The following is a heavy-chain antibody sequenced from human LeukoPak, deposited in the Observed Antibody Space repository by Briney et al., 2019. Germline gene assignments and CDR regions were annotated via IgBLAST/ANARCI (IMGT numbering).Heavy chain of an antibody. D-gene: IGHD2-21*02. Sequence: SETLSLTCTVSGGSISSSSYYWGWIRQPPGKGLGWIGSIYYSGSTYYNPSLKSRVTISVDTSKNQFSLKLSSVTAADTAVYYCARVGAYCGGDCSNWFDPWGQGTLVTVSS. CDR1: GGSISSSSYY. V-gene: IGHV4-39*07. J-gene: IGHJ5*02. CDR3: ARVGAYCGGDCSNWFDP. CDR2: IYYSGST.